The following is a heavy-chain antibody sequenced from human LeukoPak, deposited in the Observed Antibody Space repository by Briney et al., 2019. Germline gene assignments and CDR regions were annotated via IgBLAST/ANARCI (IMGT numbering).Heavy chain of an antibody. Sequence: ASVKVSCKASGYSFASRDINWVRQATGQGLEWMGWMNANTGNTGYAQKFQGRVTFTRDPSISTAYMELRSLRSEDAAVYYCARAMYSSSLGGLYAFDIWGQGTMVTVSS. CDR3: ARAMYSSSLGGLYAFDI. V-gene: IGHV1-8*03. D-gene: IGHD6-13*01. J-gene: IGHJ3*02. CDR1: GYSFASRD. CDR2: MNANTGNT.